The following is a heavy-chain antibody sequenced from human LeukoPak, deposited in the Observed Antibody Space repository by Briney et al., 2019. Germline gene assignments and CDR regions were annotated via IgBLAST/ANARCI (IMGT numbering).Heavy chain of an antibody. J-gene: IGHJ4*02. CDR2: IKQDGSEK. CDR1: GFTFSSYW. V-gene: IGHV3-7*01. D-gene: IGHD3-3*02. Sequence: GGSLRLSCAASGFTFSSYWMSWVRQVPGKGLEWVASIKQDGSEKYYVESVKGRFTISRDNAKNSLYLQMNSLRAEDTAVYYCASDISNKGFDYWGQGTLVTVSS. CDR3: ASDISNKGFDY.